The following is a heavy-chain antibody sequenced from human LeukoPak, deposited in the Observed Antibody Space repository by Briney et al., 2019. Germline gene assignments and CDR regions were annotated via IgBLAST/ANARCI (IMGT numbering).Heavy chain of an antibody. CDR3: ARVPPPYYDILTGYLSYFDY. D-gene: IGHD3-9*01. CDR1: GGSISSYY. Sequence: TSETLSLTCTVSGGSISSYYWSWIRQPAGKGLEWIGRIYISGSTNYNPSLKSRVTMSVDTSKNQFSLKLSSVTAADTAVYYCARVPPPYYDILTGYLSYFDYWGQGTLVTVSS. V-gene: IGHV4-4*07. J-gene: IGHJ4*02. CDR2: IYISGST.